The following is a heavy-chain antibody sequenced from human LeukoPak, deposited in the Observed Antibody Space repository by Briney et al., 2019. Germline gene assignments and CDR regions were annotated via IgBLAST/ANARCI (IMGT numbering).Heavy chain of an antibody. CDR1: NSSISSGYF. D-gene: IGHD6-6*01. J-gene: IGHJ4*02. Sequence: SETRSLTCAVSNSSISSGYFWGWIRQSPGKGLEWVGSIYHIGKTYYNPSLRSRLIISVDTSKNQLSLSLNSLTAADSALYYCARGAGAFGSSSYHFDYWGQGILVTVSS. CDR3: ARGAGAFGSSSYHFDY. CDR2: IYHIGKT. V-gene: IGHV4-38-2*01.